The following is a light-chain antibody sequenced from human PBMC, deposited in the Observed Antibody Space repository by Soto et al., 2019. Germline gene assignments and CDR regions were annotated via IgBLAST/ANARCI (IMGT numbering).Light chain of an antibody. CDR3: QQNYSSHAWT. CDR1: QSVSSRY. CDR2: GKA. V-gene: IGKV3-20*01. Sequence: MVSTQSPATLSLSPAERATLWSSSGQSVSSRYLAGYQQKPGQDPTLLLYGKASRATGISDRFRGSSTGTAFSLTIIRREQADYAVYYCQQNYSSHAWTFGQGTKVDI. J-gene: IGKJ1*01.